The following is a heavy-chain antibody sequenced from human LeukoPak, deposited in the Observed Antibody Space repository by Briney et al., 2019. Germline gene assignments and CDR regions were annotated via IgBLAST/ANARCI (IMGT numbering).Heavy chain of an antibody. CDR2: INPSGGST. Sequence: ASVKVSCKASGYTFTSYYMHWVRQAPGQGLEWMGIINPSGGSTSYAQKFQGRVTMTRDTSTSTVNMELSSLRSEDTAVYYCARAPGFLSGDRDAFDIWGQGTMVTVSS. V-gene: IGHV1-46*01. J-gene: IGHJ3*02. D-gene: IGHD5-12*01. CDR1: GYTFTSYY. CDR3: ARAPGFLSGDRDAFDI.